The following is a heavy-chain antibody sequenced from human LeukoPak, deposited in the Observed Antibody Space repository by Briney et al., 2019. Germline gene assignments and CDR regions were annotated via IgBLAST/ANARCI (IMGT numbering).Heavy chain of an antibody. CDR2: INSDGSST. CDR3: ARDLYLGAIGDYVEGFDY. V-gene: IGHV3-74*01. J-gene: IGHJ4*02. D-gene: IGHD4-17*01. CDR1: GGSFSGYY. Sequence: ETLSLTCAVYGGSFSGYYWSWIRQPPGKGLVWVSRINSDGSSTSYADSVKGRFTISRDNAKNTLYLQMNSLRAEDTAVYYCARDLYLGAIGDYVEGFDYWGQGTLVTVSS.